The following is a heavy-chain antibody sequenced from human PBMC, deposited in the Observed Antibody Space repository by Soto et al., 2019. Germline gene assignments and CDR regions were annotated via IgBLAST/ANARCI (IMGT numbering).Heavy chain of an antibody. CDR2: ITSKTGDQ. J-gene: IGHJ4*02. D-gene: IGHD3-22*01. Sequence: VRLVESGGGLVKPGGSLRLSCAASGFTFNKYSMNWVRQAPGKGLEWVSSITSKTGDQYYADSVKGRFIISRDNTKNSLTLQVTSLRDEDTAVYYWARDLMPNDRGLGDLAYWGQGTLVTVSS. V-gene: IGHV3-21*06. CDR3: ARDLMPNDRGLGDLAY. CDR1: GFTFNKYS.